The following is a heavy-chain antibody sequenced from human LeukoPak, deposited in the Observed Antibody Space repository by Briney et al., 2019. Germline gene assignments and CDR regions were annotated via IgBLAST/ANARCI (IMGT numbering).Heavy chain of an antibody. J-gene: IGHJ3*02. D-gene: IGHD3-22*01. CDR3: ARAPYYYDSSGYHRGDAFDI. Sequence: SETLSLTCTVSGGSISSGSYYWSWIRQPAGKGLEWIGRIYTSGSTNYNPSLKSRVTMSVDTSKNQFSLKLSSVTAADTAVYYCARAPYYYDSSGYHRGDAFDIWGQGTMVTVSS. CDR2: IYTSGST. CDR1: GGSISSGSYY. V-gene: IGHV4-61*02.